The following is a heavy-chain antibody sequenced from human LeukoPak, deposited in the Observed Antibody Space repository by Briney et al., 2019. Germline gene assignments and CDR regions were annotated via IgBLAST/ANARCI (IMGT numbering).Heavy chain of an antibody. CDR2: IRGSDGSS. CDR3: AKDARRTSGWYFFDY. V-gene: IGHV3-23*01. D-gene: IGHD6-19*01. CDR1: GFTFITYA. Sequence: GGSLRLSCAASGFTFITYAMSWVRQAPGKGLEWVSGIRGSDGSSYYADSVKGRFTISRDNSKNMLFLQMSSLRAEDTAVYYCAKDARRTSGWYFFDYWGRGTLVTVSS. J-gene: IGHJ4*02.